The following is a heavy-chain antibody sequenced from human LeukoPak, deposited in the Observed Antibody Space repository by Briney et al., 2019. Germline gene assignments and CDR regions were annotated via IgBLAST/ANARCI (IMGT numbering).Heavy chain of an antibody. CDR1: GGSFSGYY. V-gene: IGHV4-34*01. CDR2: INHSGST. D-gene: IGHD6-19*01. J-gene: IGHJ4*02. CDR3: ARGGGSSPGIAVY. Sequence: SETLSLTCAVYGGSFSGYYWSWIRQPPGKGLEWIGEINHSGSTNYNPSLKSRVTISVDTSKNQFSLKLSSVTAADTAVYYCARGGGSSPGIAVYWGQGTLVTVSS.